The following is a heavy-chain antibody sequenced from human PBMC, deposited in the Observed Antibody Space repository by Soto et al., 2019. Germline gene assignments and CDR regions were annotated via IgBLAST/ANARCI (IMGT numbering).Heavy chain of an antibody. CDR2: IIPVFGTT. Sequence: QGQLVQSGAEVKKPGSSVKLSCKDTGGLFSSYAVSWVRQAPGQGLEWMGGIIPVFGTTYYPQKFQDRVTITADESTNTAFMELSSLTSEDTAMYYCARGGGPYVWFNEFWGQGSLVTVSS. V-gene: IGHV1-69*12. D-gene: IGHD2-15*01. CDR3: ARGGGPYVWFNEF. CDR1: GGLFSSYA. J-gene: IGHJ4*02.